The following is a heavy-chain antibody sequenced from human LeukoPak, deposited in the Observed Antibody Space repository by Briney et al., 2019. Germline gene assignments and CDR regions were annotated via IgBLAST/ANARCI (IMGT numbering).Heavy chain of an antibody. Sequence: GGSLRLSCAASGFTFSDYYMSWIRQAPGKGQEWVSYISSSGSTIYYGDSVKGRFTISRDNAKNSLYLQMNSLRAEDTAVYYCARDMEYYGSGSQTDYWGQGTLVAVSS. CDR3: ARDMEYYGSGSQTDY. CDR2: ISSSGSTI. J-gene: IGHJ4*02. CDR1: GFTFSDYY. D-gene: IGHD3-10*01. V-gene: IGHV3-11*04.